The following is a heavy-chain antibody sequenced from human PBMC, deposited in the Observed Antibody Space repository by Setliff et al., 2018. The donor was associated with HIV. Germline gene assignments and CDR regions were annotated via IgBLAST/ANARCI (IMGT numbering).Heavy chain of an antibody. Sequence: GGSLRLSCVVSGFTFDDYGMSWVRQTPGAGLEWLSDINWSGSTTGYADSVKGRFTISRDDSKSTLYLQLNTLRPEDTAVYYCASARIPTGGTSTSLDYWGQGALVTVSS. J-gene: IGHJ4*02. CDR2: INWSGSTT. CDR3: ASARIPTGGTSTSLDY. CDR1: GFTFDDYG. V-gene: IGHV3-20*04. D-gene: IGHD1-1*01.